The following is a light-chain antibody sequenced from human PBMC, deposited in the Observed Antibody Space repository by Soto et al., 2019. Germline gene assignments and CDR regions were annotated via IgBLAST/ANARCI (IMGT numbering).Light chain of an antibody. Sequence: QSVLTQPASVSGSPGQSITISCTGTSSDVGFYNLVSWYQDRPGKAPKSILHEGSKRPSGVSNRFSGSKSGNTASLTISGLQAEDEAYYYCCSYAGSSYYVFGSGTKLTVL. V-gene: IGLV2-23*01. J-gene: IGLJ1*01. CDR3: CSYAGSSYYV. CDR1: SSDVGFYNL. CDR2: EGS.